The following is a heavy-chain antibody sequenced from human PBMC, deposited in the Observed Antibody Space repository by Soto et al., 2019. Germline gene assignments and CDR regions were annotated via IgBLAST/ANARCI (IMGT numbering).Heavy chain of an antibody. V-gene: IGHV3-74*01. CDR2: INPDGSAT. D-gene: IGHD5-18*01. Sequence: GGSLRLSCAASGFTFSSYWMHWVRQAPGKGLVWVSRINPDGSATNYADSVKGRFTISRDNAKNTLYLQMSSLRAEDTAVFYCGRGGSDSPMAPGYWGQGTLVTVSS. J-gene: IGHJ4*02. CDR3: GRGGSDSPMAPGY. CDR1: GFTFSSYW.